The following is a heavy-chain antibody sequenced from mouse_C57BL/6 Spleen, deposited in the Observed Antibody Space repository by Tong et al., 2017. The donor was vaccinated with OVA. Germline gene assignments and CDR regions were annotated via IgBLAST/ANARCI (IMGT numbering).Heavy chain of an antibody. CDR2: IHPNSGST. J-gene: IGHJ4*01. CDR3: ARSTDGYQYYYAMDY. Sequence: VQLQESGAELVKPGASVKLSCKASGYTFTSYWMHWVKQRPGQGLEWIGMIHPNSGSTNYNEKFKSKATLTVDKSSSTAYMQLSSLTSEDSAVYYCARSTDGYQYYYAMDYWGQGTSVTVSS. D-gene: IGHD2-3*01. CDR1: GYTFTSYW. V-gene: IGHV1-64*01.